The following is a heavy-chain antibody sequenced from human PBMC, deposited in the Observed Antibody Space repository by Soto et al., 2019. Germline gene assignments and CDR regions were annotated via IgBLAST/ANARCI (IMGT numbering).Heavy chain of an antibody. CDR1: GYTFTGYY. Sequence: ASVKVSCKASGYTFTGYYMHWVRQAPGQGLEWMGWINPNSGGTNYAQKFQGWVTMTRDTSISTAYMELSRLRSDDTAVYYCARSPGYYYDSSGYYQTDAFDIWG. CDR3: ARSPGYYYDSSGYYQTDAFDI. CDR2: INPNSGGT. D-gene: IGHD3-22*01. J-gene: IGHJ3*02. V-gene: IGHV1-2*04.